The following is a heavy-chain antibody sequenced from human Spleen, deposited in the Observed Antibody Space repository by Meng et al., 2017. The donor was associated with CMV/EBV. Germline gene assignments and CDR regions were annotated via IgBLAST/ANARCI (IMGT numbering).Heavy chain of an antibody. CDR1: GYTFTGYY. J-gene: IGHJ6*02. Sequence: ASVKVSCKASGYTFTGYYMYWVRQAPGQGLEWMGWINPNSGGTNYAQKFQGRVTMTRDTSISTAYMELSRLRSDDTAVYYCARDQGYYYYGLDVWGQGTTVTVSS. CDR3: ARDQGYYYYGLDV. CDR2: INPNSGGT. V-gene: IGHV1-2*02.